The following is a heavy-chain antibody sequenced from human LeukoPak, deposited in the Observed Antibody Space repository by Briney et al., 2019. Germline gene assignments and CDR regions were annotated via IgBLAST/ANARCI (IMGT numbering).Heavy chain of an antibody. CDR3: AKDQVWIVVGSFDY. CDR2: ISGSGGST. Sequence: GGSLRLSCAASGFTFSSYAMSWVRQAPGKGLEWVSGISGSGGSTYYTDSVKGRFTISRDNSKNTLYLQMTSLRAEDTAVYYCAKDQVWIVVGSFDYWGQGTLVTVSS. CDR1: GFTFSSYA. V-gene: IGHV3-23*01. J-gene: IGHJ4*02. D-gene: IGHD3-22*01.